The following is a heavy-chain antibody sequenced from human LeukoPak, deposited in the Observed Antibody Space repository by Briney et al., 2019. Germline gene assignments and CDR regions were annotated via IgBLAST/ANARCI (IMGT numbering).Heavy chain of an antibody. Sequence: SETLSLTCTVSGGSISSYYWSWIRQPPGKGLEWVGYIYYSGSTNYNPSLKRRVTISVDTSKNQFSLKLSSVTAADTAVYYCARETNDILTGYYGYNLFDPWGQGTLVTVSS. V-gene: IGHV4-59*01. J-gene: IGHJ5*02. CDR1: GGSISSYY. CDR2: IYYSGST. CDR3: ARETNDILTGYYGYNLFDP. D-gene: IGHD3-9*01.